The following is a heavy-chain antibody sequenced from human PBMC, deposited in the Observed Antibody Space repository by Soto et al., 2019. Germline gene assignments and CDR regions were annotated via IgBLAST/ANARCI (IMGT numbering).Heavy chain of an antibody. D-gene: IGHD6-13*01. CDR1: GGSISSGGYS. CDR3: AREKAATPKRRYFDY. Sequence: TLSLTCAVSGGSISSGGYSWSWIRQPPGKGLEWIGYIYHSGSTYYNPSLKSRVTISVDRSKNQFSLKLSSVTAADTAVYYCAREKAATPKRRYFDYWGQGTLVTVSS. V-gene: IGHV4-30-2*01. CDR2: IYHSGST. J-gene: IGHJ4*02.